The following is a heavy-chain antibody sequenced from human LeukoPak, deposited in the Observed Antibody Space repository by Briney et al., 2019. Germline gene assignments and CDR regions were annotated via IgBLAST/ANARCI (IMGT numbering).Heavy chain of an antibody. J-gene: IGHJ6*02. Sequence: GGSLRLSCAASGFTFSSYSMNWVRQAPGKGLEWVSSISSSSSYIYYADSVKGRFTISRDNAKNSLYLQMNSLRAEDTAVYYCARDLRHCSSTSCSEDGMDVWGQGTTVTVSS. CDR1: GFTFSSYS. D-gene: IGHD2-2*01. CDR2: ISSSSSYI. CDR3: ARDLRHCSSTSCSEDGMDV. V-gene: IGHV3-21*01.